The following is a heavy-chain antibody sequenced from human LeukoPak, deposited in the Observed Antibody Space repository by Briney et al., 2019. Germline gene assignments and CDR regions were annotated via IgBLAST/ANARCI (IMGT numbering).Heavy chain of an antibody. D-gene: IGHD6-13*01. Sequence: SETLSLTCAVYGGSFSGYYWSWIRQPPGKGLEWIGEINHSGSTNYNPSLKSRVTISVDTSKNQFSLKLSSVTAADTAVYYCARHAIGAAAGNFDYWGQGTLVTVSS. CDR1: GGSFSGYY. CDR3: ARHAIGAAAGNFDY. J-gene: IGHJ4*02. V-gene: IGHV4-34*01. CDR2: INHSGST.